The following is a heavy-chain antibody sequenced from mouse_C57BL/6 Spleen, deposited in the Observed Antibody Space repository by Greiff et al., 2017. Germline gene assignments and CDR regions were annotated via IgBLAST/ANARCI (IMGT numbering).Heavy chain of an antibody. CDR1: GYAFSSYW. Sequence: VKLQESGAELVKPGASVKISCKASGYAFSSYWMNWVKQRPGKGLEWIGQIYPGDGDTNYNGKFKGKATLTADKSSSTAYMQLSSLTSEDSAVYFCARSSSDYDGSMDYWGQGTSVTVSS. J-gene: IGHJ4*01. D-gene: IGHD2-4*01. V-gene: IGHV1-80*01. CDR2: IYPGDGDT. CDR3: ARSSSDYDGSMDY.